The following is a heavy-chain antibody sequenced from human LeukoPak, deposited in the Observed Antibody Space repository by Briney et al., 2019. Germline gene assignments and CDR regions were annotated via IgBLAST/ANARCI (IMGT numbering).Heavy chain of an antibody. CDR1: GYTFTGYY. CDR3: ARVPLWDIVVVPAAIPFDY. J-gene: IGHJ4*02. D-gene: IGHD2-2*01. Sequence: ASVKVSCKASGYTFTGYYMHWVRQAPGQGLEWMGWINPNSGGTNYAQKFQGRVTMTRDTSISTAYMELSRLRSDDTAVYYCARVPLWDIVVVPAAIPFDYWGQGTLVTVSS. CDR2: INPNSGGT. V-gene: IGHV1-2*02.